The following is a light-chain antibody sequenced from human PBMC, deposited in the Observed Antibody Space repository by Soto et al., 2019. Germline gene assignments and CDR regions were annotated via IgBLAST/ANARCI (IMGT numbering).Light chain of an antibody. Sequence: EIVLTPSPGTLSLSPGERATLSCRASQSVSTNYVVWYQQTPGQAPRLLIYATSSRAAGIPDRFSGSGSGTDFTLTISRLEPEDFAVYYCQQYGSSPLITFGQGTRLEIK. CDR2: ATS. CDR3: QQYGSSPLIT. J-gene: IGKJ5*01. CDR1: QSVSTNY. V-gene: IGKV3-20*01.